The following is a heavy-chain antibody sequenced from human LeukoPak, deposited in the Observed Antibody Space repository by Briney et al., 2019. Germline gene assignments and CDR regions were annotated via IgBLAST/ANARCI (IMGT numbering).Heavy chain of an antibody. J-gene: IGHJ4*02. Sequence: GGSLRLSCAASGFTLSSHAMSWVRQAPGKGLEWVSGISGSGGSTYYADSVKGRFTISRDNSKNTLYLQMNSLRAEDTAVYYCARAGGGWYIWDYWGQGTLVTVSS. CDR3: ARAGGGWYIWDY. D-gene: IGHD2-15*01. CDR2: ISGSGGST. CDR1: GFTLSSHA. V-gene: IGHV3-23*01.